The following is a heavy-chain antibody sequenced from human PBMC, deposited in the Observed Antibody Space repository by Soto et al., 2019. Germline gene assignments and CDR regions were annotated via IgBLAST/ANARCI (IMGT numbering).Heavy chain of an antibody. CDR3: ARAPRGNYGYPSYFDY. J-gene: IGHJ4*02. CDR2: IYYSGSN. D-gene: IGHD3-10*01. Sequence: PSETLSLTCTVSGGSISSYYWSWIRQPPGKGLEWIGYIYYSGSNNYNPSLKSRVTISVDTSKNQFSLKLSSVTAADTAVYYCARAPRGNYGYPSYFDYWGQGTLVTVSS. V-gene: IGHV4-59*01. CDR1: GGSISSYY.